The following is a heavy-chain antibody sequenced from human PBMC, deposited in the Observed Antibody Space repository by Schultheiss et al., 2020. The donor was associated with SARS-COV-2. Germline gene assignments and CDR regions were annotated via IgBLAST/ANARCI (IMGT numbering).Heavy chain of an antibody. J-gene: IGHJ4*02. Sequence: GGSLRLSCAASGFTFSSYGMHWVRQAPGKGLEWVAVIWYDGSNKYYADSVKGRFTISRDNSKNTLYLQMNSLKTEDTAVYYCTTRLYSSSWYDSDYFDYWGQGTLVTVSS. V-gene: IGHV3-33*01. D-gene: IGHD6-13*01. CDR2: IWYDGSNK. CDR3: TTRLYSSSWYDSDYFDY. CDR1: GFTFSSYG.